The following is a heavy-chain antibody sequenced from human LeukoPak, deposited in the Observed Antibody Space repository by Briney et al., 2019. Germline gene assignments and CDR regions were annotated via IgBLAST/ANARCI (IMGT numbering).Heavy chain of an antibody. J-gene: IGHJ3*02. D-gene: IGHD3-16*01. V-gene: IGHV1-46*01. CDR3: ARPLSTDWGFDI. CDR1: GYTFTSYY. Sequence: ASVKVSCKASGYTFTSYYMHWVRQAPGQGLEWMGIINPSGGSTSYAQKFQGRVTMTRDMSTSPVYMGLSSLGTEGPPVYYFARPLSTDWGFDIWGLGTMVTVSS. CDR2: INPSGGST.